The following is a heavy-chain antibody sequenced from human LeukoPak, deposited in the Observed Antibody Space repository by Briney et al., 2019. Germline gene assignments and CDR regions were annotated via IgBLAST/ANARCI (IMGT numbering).Heavy chain of an antibody. CDR3: ARGVNVLLWFGELYYFDY. V-gene: IGHV1-2*06. D-gene: IGHD3-10*01. J-gene: IGHJ4*02. CDR2: INPNSGGT. CDR1: GYTFTDYH. Sequence: ASVKVSCKVSGYTFTDYHMHWVQQAPGQGLEWMGRINPNSGGTNYAQKFQGRVTMTRDTSISTAYMELSRLRSDDTAVYYCARGVNVLLWFGELYYFDYWGQGTLVTVSS.